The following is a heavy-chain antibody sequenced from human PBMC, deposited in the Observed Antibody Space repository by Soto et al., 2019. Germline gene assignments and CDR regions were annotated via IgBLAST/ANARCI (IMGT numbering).Heavy chain of an antibody. J-gene: IGHJ1*01. CDR1: GFSFASSW. CDR2: IYPGDSDT. CDR3: ARGDYRVLEF. D-gene: IGHD4-4*01. V-gene: IGHV5-51*01. Sequence: GESLKISCKDSGFSFASSWIGWVRQMPGKGLEWMGVIYPGDSDTRYSPSFQGQVTISAEKSISTAYLQWSSLKASDTAMYYCARGDYRVLEFWGQGTLVTVSS.